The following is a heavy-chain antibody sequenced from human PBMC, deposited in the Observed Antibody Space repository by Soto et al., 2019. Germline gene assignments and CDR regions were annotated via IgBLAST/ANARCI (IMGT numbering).Heavy chain of an antibody. CDR3: ARDSAYAFDV. D-gene: IGHD6-25*01. CDR1: GFTFSSYS. CDR2: ISSSSSAR. Sequence: GGSLRLSCAASGFTFSSYSMNWVRQAPGKGLEWVSYISSSSSARYYADSVKGRFTISRDNAENSLYLQMNSLRAEDTSVYYCARDSAYAFDVWGQGTTVTVSS. V-gene: IGHV3-48*01. J-gene: IGHJ3*01.